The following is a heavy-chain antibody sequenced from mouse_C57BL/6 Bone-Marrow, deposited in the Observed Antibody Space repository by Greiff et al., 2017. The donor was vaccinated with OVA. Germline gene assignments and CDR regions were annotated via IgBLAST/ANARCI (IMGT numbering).Heavy chain of an antibody. CDR3: ARWAPGLSCPVGSMDY. V-gene: IGHV1-69*01. J-gene: IGHJ4*01. D-gene: IGHD3-1*01. CDR2: IDPSDSYT. CDR1: GYTFTSYW. Sequence: VQLQQPGAELVMPGASVKLSCKASGYTFTSYWMHWVKQRPGQGLEWIGEIDPSDSYTNYNQKFKGKSTLTVDKSSSTAYMQLSSLTSEDSAVYYCARWAPGLSCPVGSMDYWGQGTSVTVSS.